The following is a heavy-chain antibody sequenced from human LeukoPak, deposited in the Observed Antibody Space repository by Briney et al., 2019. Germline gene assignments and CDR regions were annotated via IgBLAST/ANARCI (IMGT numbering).Heavy chain of an antibody. D-gene: IGHD2-2*01. CDR2: IYYSGST. CDR3: ARHYSSTSNFYYYYYGMDV. Sequence: SETLSLTCTVSGGSISSYYWSWIRQPPGKGLEWIGYIYYSGSTNYNPSLKSRVTISVDTSRNQFSLKLSSVTAADTAVYYCARHYSSTSNFYYYYYGMDVWGQGTTVTVSS. CDR1: GGSISSYY. V-gene: IGHV4-59*08. J-gene: IGHJ6*02.